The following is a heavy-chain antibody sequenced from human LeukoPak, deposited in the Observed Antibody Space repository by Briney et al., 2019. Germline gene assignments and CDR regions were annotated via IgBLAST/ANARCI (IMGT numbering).Heavy chain of an antibody. V-gene: IGHV3-23*01. Sequence: GGSLRLSCAASGFTFSSYAMSWVRQAPGKGLEWVSAISGSGGSTYYADSVKGRFTISRDNSKNTLYLQMNSLRAEDTTVYYCAKAKQGSSWYYGYWGQGTLVTVSS. CDR3: AKAKQGSSWYYGY. CDR2: ISGSGGST. D-gene: IGHD6-13*01. J-gene: IGHJ4*02. CDR1: GFTFSSYA.